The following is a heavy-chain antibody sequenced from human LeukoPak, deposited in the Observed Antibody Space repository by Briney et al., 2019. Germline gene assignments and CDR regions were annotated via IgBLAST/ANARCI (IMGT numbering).Heavy chain of an antibody. CDR1: GGSISSSSYY. J-gene: IGHJ4*02. CDR3: ARRRGDLSYFDS. Sequence: SETLSLTCTVSGGSISSSSYYWGWIRQPPGKGLEWIGSIFYSGSTYYNPSLKSRVTISVDTSKNQFSLKLSSVTAADTAVYYCARRRGDLSYFDSWGQGTLVTVSS. D-gene: IGHD4-17*01. CDR2: IFYSGST. V-gene: IGHV4-39*01.